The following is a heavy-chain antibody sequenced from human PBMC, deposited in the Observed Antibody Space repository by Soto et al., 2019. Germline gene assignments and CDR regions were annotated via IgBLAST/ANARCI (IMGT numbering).Heavy chain of an antibody. J-gene: IGHJ4*02. V-gene: IGHV4-34*01. CDR3: ARRAANTVIKRGYAY. D-gene: IGHD4-17*01. CDR1: GGSFNDYY. CDR2: INHSGGT. Sequence: QVQLQQWGAGLLKPSETLSLTCAVYGGSFNDYYWTWIRQPPGKGLEWIGEINHSGGTNYNPSLKSRVTISVDTSKNQFSLKLSSVTAADTAVYYCARRAANTVIKRGYAYWGQGTLVTVSS.